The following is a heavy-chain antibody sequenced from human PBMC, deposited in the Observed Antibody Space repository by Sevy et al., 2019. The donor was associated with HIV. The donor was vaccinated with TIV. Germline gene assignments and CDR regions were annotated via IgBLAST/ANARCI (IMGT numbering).Heavy chain of an antibody. CDR2: IYYSGST. V-gene: IGHV4-61*01. Sequence: SETLSLTCTVSRGSVSSGSYYWSWIRQPPGKGLEWIGSIYYSGSTNYNPSLKSRVTISVDTSKNQFSLKLSSVTAADTAVYYCARVGVVPAAPIDYWGQGTLVTVSS. CDR1: RGSVSSGSYY. J-gene: IGHJ4*02. CDR3: ARVGVVPAAPIDY. D-gene: IGHD2-2*01.